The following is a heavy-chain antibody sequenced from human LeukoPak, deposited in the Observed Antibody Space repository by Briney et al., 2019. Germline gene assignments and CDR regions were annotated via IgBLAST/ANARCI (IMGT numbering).Heavy chain of an antibody. CDR2: INPNSGGT. V-gene: IGHV1-2*02. CDR1: QYTFTAYY. D-gene: IGHD2/OR15-2a*01. Sequence: ASVKVSCKACQYTFTAYYIHWVRQAPGQGLEWLGWINPNSGGTNYAENFQGRVTMTRDTSISTAYMELTGLTSDDTAVYYCARDVSRDNWFDPWGQGTLVTVSS. CDR3: ARDVSRDNWFDP. J-gene: IGHJ5*02.